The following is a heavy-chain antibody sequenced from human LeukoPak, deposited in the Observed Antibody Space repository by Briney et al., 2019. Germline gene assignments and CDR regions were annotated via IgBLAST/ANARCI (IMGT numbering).Heavy chain of an antibody. D-gene: IGHD5-18*01. CDR2: ISGSGGST. CDR1: GFTFSSYG. V-gene: IGHV3-23*01. J-gene: IGHJ4*02. CDR3: AKDLRRGYSYGYLFDY. Sequence: GGSLRLSCAASGFTFSSYGMSWVRQAPGKGLEWVSAISGSGGSTYYADSVEGRFTISRDNSKNTLYLQMNSLRAEDTAVYYCAKDLRRGYSYGYLFDYWGQGTLVTVSS.